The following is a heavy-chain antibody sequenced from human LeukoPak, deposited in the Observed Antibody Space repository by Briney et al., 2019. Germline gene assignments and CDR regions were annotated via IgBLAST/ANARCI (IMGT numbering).Heavy chain of an antibody. Sequence: ASVKVPCKASGYTFTGYHMHWVRQAPGQGLEWMGRINPNSGDTNYAQKFQGRVTMTRDTSISTAYVELSRLRSDDTAVYYCARDPIAAAGTLELDYWGQGTLVTVSS. V-gene: IGHV1-2*06. CDR2: INPNSGDT. D-gene: IGHD6-13*01. J-gene: IGHJ4*02. CDR3: ARDPIAAAGTLELDY. CDR1: GYTFTGYH.